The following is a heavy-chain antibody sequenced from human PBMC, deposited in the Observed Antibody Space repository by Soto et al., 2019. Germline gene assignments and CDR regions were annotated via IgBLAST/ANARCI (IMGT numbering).Heavy chain of an antibody. V-gene: IGHV3-23*01. CDR1: GFTLSRYA. D-gene: IGHD6-13*01. Sequence: GGSLRLSCAASGFTLSRYAMRWVRQAPGKGLEWVSRISGSGGSTYNADSVKGQFTISRDSSKTTLYLQMNSLRAEDTAVYYCAKEPYSSSWSPFDYWGQGTLVTVSS. J-gene: IGHJ4*02. CDR2: ISGSGGST. CDR3: AKEPYSSSWSPFDY.